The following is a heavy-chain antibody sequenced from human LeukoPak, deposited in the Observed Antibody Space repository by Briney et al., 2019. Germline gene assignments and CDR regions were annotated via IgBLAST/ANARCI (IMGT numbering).Heavy chain of an antibody. J-gene: IGHJ3*02. CDR2: IYYSGST. CDR3: ARVLKRSGIDI. D-gene: IGHD5-24*01. V-gene: IGHV4-59*01. Sequence: KPSETLSLTCTVSGGSISSYYWSWIRQPPGKGLEWIGYIYYSGSTNYNPSLKSRVTISVDTSKNQFSPKLSSVTAADTAVYYCARVLKRSGIDIWGQGTMVTVSS. CDR1: GGSISSYY.